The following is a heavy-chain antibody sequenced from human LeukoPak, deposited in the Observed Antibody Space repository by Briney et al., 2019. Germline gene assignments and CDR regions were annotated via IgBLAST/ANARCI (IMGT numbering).Heavy chain of an antibody. V-gene: IGHV1-18*01. D-gene: IGHD3-22*01. CDR2: ISAYNGNT. CDR3: ARAAMIVVVHDAFDI. J-gene: IGHJ3*02. CDR1: GYTFTSYG. Sequence: ASVKVPCKVSGYTFTSYGISWVRQAPAQGLEWMGWISAYNGNTNYAQKLQGRVTMTTDTSTSTAYMELRSLRSDDTAVYYCARAAMIVVVHDAFDIWGQGTMVTVSS.